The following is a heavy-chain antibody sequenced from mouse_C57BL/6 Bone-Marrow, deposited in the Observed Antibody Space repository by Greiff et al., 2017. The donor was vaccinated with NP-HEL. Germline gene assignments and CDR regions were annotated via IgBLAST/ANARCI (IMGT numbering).Heavy chain of an antibody. CDR3: ARARGDYDYDTWFAY. CDR2: IDPSDSET. J-gene: IGHJ3*01. CDR1: GYTFTSYW. V-gene: IGHV1-52*01. D-gene: IGHD2-4*01. Sequence: VQLQQPGAELVRPGSSVKLSCKASGYTFTSYWMHWVKQRPIQGLEWIGNIDPSDSETHYNQKFKDKATLTVDKSSSTAYMQLSSLTSEDSAVYYCARARGDYDYDTWFAYWGQGTLVTVSA.